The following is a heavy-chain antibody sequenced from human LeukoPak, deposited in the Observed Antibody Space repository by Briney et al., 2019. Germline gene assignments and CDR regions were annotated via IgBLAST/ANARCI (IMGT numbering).Heavy chain of an antibody. D-gene: IGHD3-22*01. CDR3: ARRVAYYDSSGYHSVFDY. CDR1: GYTFTGYY. V-gene: IGHV1-2*02. J-gene: IGHJ4*02. CDR2: SNPNSGGT. Sequence: ASVKVSCKASGYTFTGYYMHWVRQAPGQGLEGMGWSNPNSGGTNYAQKFQGRVTMTRDTSISTAYMELSRLRSDDTAVYYCARRVAYYDSSGYHSVFDYWGQGTLVTVSS.